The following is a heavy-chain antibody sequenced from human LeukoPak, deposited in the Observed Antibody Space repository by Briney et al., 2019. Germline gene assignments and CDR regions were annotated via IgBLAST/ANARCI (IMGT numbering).Heavy chain of an antibody. D-gene: IGHD3-3*01. Sequence: PGGSLRLSCAASGFTFSNFAMSWVRQAPGKGLEWVSGITGSGGNTHYADSVKGRFTISRDNSKNSLYLQMNSLRTEDTALYYCAKDNRMPHYDFWSGYYPGVYYYYYMDVWGKGTTVTVSS. CDR1: GFTFSNFA. CDR2: ITGSGGNT. V-gene: IGHV3-23*01. CDR3: AKDNRMPHYDFWSGYYPGVYYYYYMDV. J-gene: IGHJ6*03.